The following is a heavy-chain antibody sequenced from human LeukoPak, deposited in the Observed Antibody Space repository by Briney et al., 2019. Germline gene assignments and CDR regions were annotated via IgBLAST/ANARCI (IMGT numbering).Heavy chain of an antibody. CDR1: GYTFTSYG. V-gene: IGHV1-18*01. J-gene: IGHJ6*03. Sequence: GASVKVSCKASGYTFTSYGISWVRQAPGQGLEWMGWISAYNGNTNYAQKLQGRVTMTTDTSTSTAYMELRSLRSDDTAVYYCARTDGYCSGGSCYSSVYYYYYYMDVWGKGTTVTVSS. CDR2: ISAYNGNT. CDR3: ARTDGYCSGGSCYSSVYYYYYYMDV. D-gene: IGHD2-15*01.